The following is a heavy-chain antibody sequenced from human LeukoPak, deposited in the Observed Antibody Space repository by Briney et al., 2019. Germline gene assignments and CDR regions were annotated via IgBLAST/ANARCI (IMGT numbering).Heavy chain of an antibody. CDR2: IYYSGTT. V-gene: IGHV4-59*08. D-gene: IGHD2-2*01. CDR3: ARRVAVPGSYYFDY. Sequence: SETLSLTCTVSGGSISSFYWTWIRQPPGKGLEWIGYIYYSGTTKYNPSLKSRVTLSLDTSKNQFSLRLNSVAAADTAVYYCARRVAVPGSYYFDYWSQGTLVTVSS. J-gene: IGHJ4*02. CDR1: GGSISSFY.